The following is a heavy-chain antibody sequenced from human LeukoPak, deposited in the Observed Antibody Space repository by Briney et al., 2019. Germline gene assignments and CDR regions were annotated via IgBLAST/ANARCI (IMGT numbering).Heavy chain of an antibody. CDR2: ISGSGGST. CDR1: GFTFSSYA. D-gene: IGHD2-2*01. V-gene: IGHV3-23*01. Sequence: PGGSLRLSCAASGFTFSSYAMSWVRQAPGKGLEWVSAISGSGGSTYYADSVKGRFTISRDNSKNTLYLQMNSLRAEDTAVYYCVEDCSSTSCLGYWGQGTLVTVSP. J-gene: IGHJ4*02. CDR3: VEDCSSTSCLGY.